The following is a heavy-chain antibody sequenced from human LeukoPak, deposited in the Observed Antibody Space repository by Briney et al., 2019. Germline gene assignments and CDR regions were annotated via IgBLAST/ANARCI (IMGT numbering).Heavy chain of an antibody. D-gene: IGHD3-22*01. CDR2: FDPEDGET. CDR3: ATEGYYYDSSGERRFDY. CDR1: GYTLTELS. Sequence: GASVKVSCKVSGYTLTELSMHWVRQAPGKGLEWMGGFDPEDGETIYAQKFQGRVTMTEDTSTDTAYMKLSSLRSEDTAVYYCATEGYYYDSSGERRFDYWGQGTLVTVSS. J-gene: IGHJ4*02. V-gene: IGHV1-24*01.